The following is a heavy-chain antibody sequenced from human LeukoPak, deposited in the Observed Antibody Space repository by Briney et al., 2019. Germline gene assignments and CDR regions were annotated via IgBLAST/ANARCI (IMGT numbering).Heavy chain of an antibody. Sequence: ASVKVSCKASGYTFITYGISWVRQAPGQGLEWMGWVSAYAENTNYVQKCQGRVTMTTDTSTSTAYMELSSLRSDATAVYYCARDCIGCHGFDYWGQGTLVTVSS. V-gene: IGHV1-18*01. CDR2: VSAYAENT. D-gene: IGHD2-15*01. J-gene: IGHJ4*02. CDR1: GYTFITYG. CDR3: ARDCIGCHGFDY.